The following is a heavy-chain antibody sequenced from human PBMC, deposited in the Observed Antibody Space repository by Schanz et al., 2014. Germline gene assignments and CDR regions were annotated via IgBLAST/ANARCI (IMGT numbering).Heavy chain of an antibody. D-gene: IGHD1-1*01. V-gene: IGHV3-48*02. J-gene: IGHJ4*02. CDR2: ITNNGDTI. CDR3: TRDRRNADLDY. Sequence: EAHLVESGGGLVQPGGSLRLSCAASGITFSSHSFNWVHQAAGKRLEWISYITNNGDTIYYADSVKGRFTISRDNAKTSLYQEISSLRDENAALYCATRDRRNADLDYWGQGILVTVSS. CDR1: GITFSSHS.